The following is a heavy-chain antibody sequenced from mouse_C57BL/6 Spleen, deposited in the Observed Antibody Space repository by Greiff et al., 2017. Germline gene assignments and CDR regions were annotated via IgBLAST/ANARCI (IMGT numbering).Heavy chain of an antibody. Sequence: VQLQESGAELARPGASVKLSCKASGYTFTSYGISWVKQRTGQGLEWIGEIYPRSGNTYYNEKFKGKATLTADKSSSTAYMELRSLTSEDSAVYFCARSGDGYYLDYWGQGTTLTVSS. D-gene: IGHD2-3*01. CDR3: ARSGDGYYLDY. V-gene: IGHV1-81*01. J-gene: IGHJ2*01. CDR2: IYPRSGNT. CDR1: GYTFTSYG.